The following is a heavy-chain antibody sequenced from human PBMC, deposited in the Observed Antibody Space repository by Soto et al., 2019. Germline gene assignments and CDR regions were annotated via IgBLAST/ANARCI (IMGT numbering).Heavy chain of an antibody. CDR1: GFTFSSYA. V-gene: IGHV3-48*04. J-gene: IGHJ4*02. CDR2: ISSSGTTT. CDR3: ARMGPRAVRPSY. Sequence: PGGSLRLSCAASGFTFSSYAMSWVRQAPGKGLEWVSYISSSGTTTYHADSVKGRFTISRDNAKNSVYLQVNVLRAEDTAVYYYARMGPRAVRPSYWGPGTLVTVSS. D-gene: IGHD6-6*01.